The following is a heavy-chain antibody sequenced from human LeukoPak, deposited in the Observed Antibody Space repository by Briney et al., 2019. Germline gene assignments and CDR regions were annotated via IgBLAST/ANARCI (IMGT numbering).Heavy chain of an antibody. D-gene: IGHD3/OR15-3a*01. CDR2: IIPIFGTA. V-gene: IGHV1-69*13. J-gene: IGHJ5*02. CDR3: ARFLGLSGPNWFDP. CDR1: GGTFSSYA. Sequence: SVKVSCKASGGTFSSYAISWVRQAPGQGLEWMGGIIPIFGTANYAQKFQGRVTITADESTSTAYMGLSSLRSEDTAVYYCARFLGLSGPNWFDPWGQGTLVTVSS.